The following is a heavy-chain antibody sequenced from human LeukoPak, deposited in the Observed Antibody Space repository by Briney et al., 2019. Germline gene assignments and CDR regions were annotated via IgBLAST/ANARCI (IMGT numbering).Heavy chain of an antibody. Sequence: SETLSLTCTVSGGSISRHYWSWIRQPPGKGLEWIGYIYYSGSTKFNPSLKSRVTISVDTSKNQFSLKLSSVTAADTAVYYCARGGGVTYYDSTGYLWYFDYWGQGALVTVSS. D-gene: IGHD3-22*01. CDR3: ARGGGVTYYDSTGYLWYFDY. CDR1: GGSISRHY. V-gene: IGHV4-59*11. CDR2: IYYSGST. J-gene: IGHJ4*02.